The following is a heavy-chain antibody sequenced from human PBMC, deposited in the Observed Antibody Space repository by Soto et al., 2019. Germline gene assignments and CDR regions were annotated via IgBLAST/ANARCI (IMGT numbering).Heavy chain of an antibody. CDR3: ARGEGDRFDENGYLSRH. V-gene: IGHV3-74*01. D-gene: IGHD5-18*01. CDR1: GFTFSSYW. J-gene: IGHJ4*02. Sequence: EVKLPESGGGLVQPGESLTLSCAASGFTFSSYWMHWVRQAPGKGLVLVSRITTDGSGTYYAYSVQGRFTISRDNAQHPLYLQMNRLRVEDTAVYFCARGEGDRFDENGYLSRHWGQGPGVTVSS. CDR2: ITTDGSGT.